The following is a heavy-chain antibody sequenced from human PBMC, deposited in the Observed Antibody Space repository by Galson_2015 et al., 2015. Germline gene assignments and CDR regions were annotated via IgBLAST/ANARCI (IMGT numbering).Heavy chain of an antibody. D-gene: IGHD5-24*01. V-gene: IGHV4-31*03. J-gene: IGHJ3*02. CDR3: ARDRWDVGDGYNLARAFDI. CDR1: GGSISSGGYY. Sequence: TLSLTCTVSGGSISSGGYYWSWIRQHPGTGLEWIGYIYYSGSTYYNPSLKSRVTISVDTSKNQFSLKLSSVTAAYTAVYYCARDRWDVGDGYNLARAFDIWGQGTMVTVSS. CDR2: IYYSGST.